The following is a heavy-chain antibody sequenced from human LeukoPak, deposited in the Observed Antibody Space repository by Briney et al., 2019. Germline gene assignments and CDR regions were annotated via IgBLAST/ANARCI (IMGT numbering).Heavy chain of an antibody. Sequence: SETLSLTCTVSGGSISSYYWSWIRQPPGKGLEWIGYIYYSGSTNYSPSLKSRVTISVDTSKNQFSLKLSSVTAADTAVYYCARDSSGYSYGTPFDYWGQGTLVTVSS. CDR1: GGSISSYY. J-gene: IGHJ4*02. CDR2: IYYSGST. V-gene: IGHV4-59*01. D-gene: IGHD5-18*01. CDR3: ARDSSGYSYGTPFDY.